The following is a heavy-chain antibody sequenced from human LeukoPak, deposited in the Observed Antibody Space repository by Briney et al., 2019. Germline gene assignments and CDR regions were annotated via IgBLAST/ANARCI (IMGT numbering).Heavy chain of an antibody. CDR2: IGPAGDT. V-gene: IGHV3-13*01. Sequence: GGTLRLSCAASGFTFSSHDMHWVRQVTGKGLEWVSAIGPAGDTYHPTSVTGRFTVSRENAKNSLYLQMNSLRAGDTAVYYCARGRSRATITWYIDLWGRGTLVTVSS. CDR3: ARGRSRATITWYIDL. D-gene: IGHD1-14*01. J-gene: IGHJ2*01. CDR1: GFTFSSHD.